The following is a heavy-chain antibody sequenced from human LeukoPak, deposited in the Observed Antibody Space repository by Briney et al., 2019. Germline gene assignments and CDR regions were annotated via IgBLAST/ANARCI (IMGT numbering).Heavy chain of an antibody. V-gene: IGHV4-59*08. CDR3: ARQSDDLGYFQH. CDR2: IYYRGRT. D-gene: IGHD3-16*01. J-gene: IGHJ1*01. CDR1: GGSLSSYY. Sequence: KSSETLSLTCTVSGGSLSSYYWSWIRHPPGKGLELIGYIYYRGRTKYNPSLQSRVTISVDTSSNQFSLRLSSVTAADTAVYYCARQSDDLGYFQHWGQGTLVTVSS.